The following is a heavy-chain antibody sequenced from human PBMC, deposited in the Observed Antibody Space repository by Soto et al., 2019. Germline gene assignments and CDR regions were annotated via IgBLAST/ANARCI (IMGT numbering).Heavy chain of an antibody. CDR1: GFTFSTYA. CDR2: ISGRGIST. J-gene: IGHJ6*02. Sequence: EVQLLESGGDLVQPGGSLRLSCAASGFTFSTYAMSWVRQAPGKGLEWVSAISGRGISTYYADSVKGRFTISRDNSKNTLYLQMNSLRAEDTAVYYCATTREISSGYLPWGYYGMDVWGQGTTVTVSS. D-gene: IGHD3-22*01. CDR3: ATTREISSGYLPWGYYGMDV. V-gene: IGHV3-23*01.